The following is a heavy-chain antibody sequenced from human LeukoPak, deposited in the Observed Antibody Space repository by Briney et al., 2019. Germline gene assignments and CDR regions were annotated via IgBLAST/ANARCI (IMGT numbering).Heavy chain of an antibody. CDR2: IKRDGSEK. J-gene: IGHJ4*02. V-gene: IGHV3-7*01. CDR1: GFTFSDFW. D-gene: IGHD6-19*01. Sequence: GGSLRLSCAASGFTFSDFWMNWVRQAPGKGLEWVASIKRDGSEKYYVDSVKGRFSISRDNAKNSLHLQMNNRRAEDTAVYYCARDHTVGGLVFDYWGQGILVTVSS. CDR3: ARDHTVGGLVFDY.